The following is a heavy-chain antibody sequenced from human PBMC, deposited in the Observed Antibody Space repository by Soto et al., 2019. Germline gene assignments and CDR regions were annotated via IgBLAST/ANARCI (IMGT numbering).Heavy chain of an antibody. CDR1: GFSVSGNY. J-gene: IGHJ2*01. CDR2: IYLHGST. D-gene: IGHD2-15*01. V-gene: IGHV3-53*01. CDR3: ARFACSGGGCYPDWYFDL. Sequence: EVQLVESGGGLVQPGGSLRLSCAASGFSVSGNYINWVRQAPGKGLEWVSGIYLHGSTFYSDSVRGRFTISRDSSKNTVYLEMDSLRAEDTAVYYCARFACSGGGCYPDWYFDLWGRGTLVTVSS.